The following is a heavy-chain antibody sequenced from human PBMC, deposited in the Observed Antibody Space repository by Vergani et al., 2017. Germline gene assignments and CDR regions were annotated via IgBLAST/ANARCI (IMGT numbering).Heavy chain of an antibody. CDR3: AKDPRRLFWSGNL. CDR2: ISGSGGST. CDR1: GFTFSSYA. Sequence: EVQLLESGGGLVQPGGSLRLSCAASGFTFSSYAMSWVRQAPGKGLEWVSAISGSGGSTYYADSVKGRFTISRDNSKNTLYLQMNSLRAEDTAVYCCAKDPRRLFWSGNLWGQGTLVTVSS. V-gene: IGHV3-23*01. D-gene: IGHD3-3*01. J-gene: IGHJ5*02.